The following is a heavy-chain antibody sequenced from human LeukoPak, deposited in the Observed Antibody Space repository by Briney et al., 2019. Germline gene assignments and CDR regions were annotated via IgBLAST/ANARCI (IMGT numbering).Heavy chain of an antibody. CDR1: GYTFTSYA. CDR2: TNAGNGNT. CDR3: ARAVVGYYGSGSYYNLSPFDY. Sequence: ASVKVSCKASGYTFTSYAMHWGRQAPGQRLEWMGWTNAGNGNTKYSQKFQGRVTITRDTSASTAYMELSSLRSEDTAVYYCARAVVGYYGSGSYYNLSPFDYWGQGTLVTVSS. D-gene: IGHD3-10*01. J-gene: IGHJ4*02. V-gene: IGHV1-3*01.